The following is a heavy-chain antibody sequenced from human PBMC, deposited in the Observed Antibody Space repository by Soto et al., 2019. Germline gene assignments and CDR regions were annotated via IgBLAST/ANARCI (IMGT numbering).Heavy chain of an antibody. J-gene: IGHJ4*02. CDR2: IRSKSDGGTT. CDR3: TTGWSSRDY. Sequence: VQLVESGGGLVKSGGSLRLSCAASGFIFSNAWMNWVRQAPGKGLEWVGRIRSKSDGGTTDDAAPVEGRFIISRDDSKKMLFLQMNSLKIEDTAVYYCTTGWSSRDYWGQGTPVTVSA. V-gene: IGHV3-15*07. D-gene: IGHD6-13*01. CDR1: GFIFSNAW.